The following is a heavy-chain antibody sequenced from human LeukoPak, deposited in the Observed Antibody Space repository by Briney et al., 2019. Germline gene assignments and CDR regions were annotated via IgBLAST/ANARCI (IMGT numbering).Heavy chain of an antibody. Sequence: PSETLSLTCAVYGGSFSGYYWSWIRQPPGKGLEWIGEINHSGSTNYNPSLKSRVTISVDTSKNQFSLKLSSVTAADTAVYYCARSETGAAAFDIWGQGTMVTVSS. CDR2: INHSGST. D-gene: IGHD7-27*01. CDR3: ARSETGAAAFDI. CDR1: GGSFSGYY. J-gene: IGHJ3*02. V-gene: IGHV4-34*01.